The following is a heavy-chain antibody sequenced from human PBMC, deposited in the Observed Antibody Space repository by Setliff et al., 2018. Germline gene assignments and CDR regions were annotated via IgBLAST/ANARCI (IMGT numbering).Heavy chain of an antibody. CDR2: IYHSGSS. V-gene: IGHV4-38-2*01. J-gene: IGHJ5*02. CDR3: GRGFSRIEGWGNWFDP. CDR1: GYSISSGYY. Sequence: PSETLSLTCAVSGYSISSGYYWGWIRQPPGKGLEWIGSIYHSGSSNYNASLKSRLIITRDTSKNQISLKLTSVTAADTAVYYCGRGFSRIEGWGNWFDPWGQGILVTVSS. D-gene: IGHD2-15*01.